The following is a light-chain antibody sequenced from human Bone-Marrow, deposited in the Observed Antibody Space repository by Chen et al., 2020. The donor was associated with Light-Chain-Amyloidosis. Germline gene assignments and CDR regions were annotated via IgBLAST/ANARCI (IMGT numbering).Light chain of an antibody. CDR3: QQYGTSPLT. J-gene: IGKJ4*01. V-gene: IGKV3-20*01. CDR1: QTISSDY. Sequence: EIVLTQSPGTLSLSPGEGANLSCRASQTISSDYLTWYQQKFGQAPRLLIYGSSSRATGIPDRFTGSGSGTDFPLTISRLEPEDFAMYYCQQYGTSPLTIGGGTKVEIK. CDR2: GSS.